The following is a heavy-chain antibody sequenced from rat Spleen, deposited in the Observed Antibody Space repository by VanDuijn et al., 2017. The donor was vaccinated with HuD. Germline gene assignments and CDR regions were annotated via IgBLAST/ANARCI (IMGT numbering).Heavy chain of an antibody. V-gene: IGHV5-19*01. CDR2: ITHIGGIT. CDR1: GFVFSSYG. J-gene: IGHJ2*01. Sequence: EVQLVESGGGLVQPGGSLKLSCAASGFVFSSYGMNWVRQAPKKGLEWVATITHIGGITYYPDSVKGRFTISRDNAKSTLYLQMNSLRSEDTATYYCTREDWVPDYWGQGVKVTISS. D-gene: IGHD5-1*01. CDR3: TREDWVPDY.